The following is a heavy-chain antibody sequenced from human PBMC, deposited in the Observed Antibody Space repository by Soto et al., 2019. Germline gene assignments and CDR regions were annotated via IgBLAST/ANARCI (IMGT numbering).Heavy chain of an antibody. CDR1: GGSFSGYY. J-gene: IGHJ4*02. Sequence: SETLSLTCAVYGGSFSGYYWSWIRQPPGKGLEWIGEINHSGSTNYNPSLKSRVTISVDTSKNQFSLKLSSVTAADTAVYYCARGSGQRGFDYWGQGTLVTVSS. D-gene: IGHD1-1*01. CDR2: INHSGST. V-gene: IGHV4-34*01. CDR3: ARGSGQRGFDY.